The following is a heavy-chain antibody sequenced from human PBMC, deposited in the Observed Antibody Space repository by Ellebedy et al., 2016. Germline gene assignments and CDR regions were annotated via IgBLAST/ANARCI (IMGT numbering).Heavy chain of an antibody. CDR2: ISPYNGKT. Sequence: ASVKVSCXASGYAFNNHGVSWVRQAPGQGLEWMGWISPYNGKTIYAQKVQGRVTMTTDTSTSTAYMELRSLRSDDTAVYYCARDSGYLGGYYYFGMDVWGQGTTVTVSS. D-gene: IGHD5-12*01. V-gene: IGHV1-18*01. J-gene: IGHJ6*02. CDR1: GYAFNNHG. CDR3: ARDSGYLGGYYYFGMDV.